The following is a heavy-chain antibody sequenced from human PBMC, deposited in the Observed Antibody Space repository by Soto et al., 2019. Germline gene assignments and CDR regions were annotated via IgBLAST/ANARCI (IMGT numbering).Heavy chain of an antibody. CDR1: GGSISSGGYY. J-gene: IGHJ5*02. CDR2: IYYSGST. CDR3: ARHARIPPAWDDWFDP. Sequence: ETLSLTCTVSGGSISSGGYYWSWIRQHPGKGLEWIGYIYYSGSTNYNPSLRSRVTISVDTSKNQFSLKLTSVTAADTAVYYCARHARIPPAWDDWFDPWGQGTLVTVSS. D-gene: IGHD2-2*01. V-gene: IGHV4-61*08.